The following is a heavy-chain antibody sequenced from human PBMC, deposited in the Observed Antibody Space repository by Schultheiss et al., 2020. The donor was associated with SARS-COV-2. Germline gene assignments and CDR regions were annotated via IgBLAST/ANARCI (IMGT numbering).Heavy chain of an antibody. CDR1: GGSISSGGYY. V-gene: IGHV4-30-2*01. CDR3: VRSHSNYVPFDY. Sequence: SETLSLTCTVSGGSISSGGYYWSWIRQPPGKGLEWIGYIYHSGSTYYNPSLKSRVTISVDRSKNQFSLKLSSVTAADTAVYYCVRSHSNYVPFDYWGQGTLVTVSS. D-gene: IGHD4-11*01. CDR2: IYHSGST. J-gene: IGHJ4*02.